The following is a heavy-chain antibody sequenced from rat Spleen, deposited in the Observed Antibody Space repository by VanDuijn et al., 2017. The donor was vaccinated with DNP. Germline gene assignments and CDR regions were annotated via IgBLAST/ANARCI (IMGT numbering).Heavy chain of an antibody. CDR1: GFIFNNYD. CDR2: IITDSGRT. J-gene: IGHJ2*01. CDR3: ARRYYGYTYFDY. D-gene: IGHD1-6*01. V-gene: IGHV5-25*01. Sequence: EVQLVESGGGLVQPGRSLKLSCAASGFIFNNYDMAWVRQAPTKGLEWVASIITDSGRTYYRDSVKGRFTVSRDNAKSTLYLQMDSLRSEDTATYYCARRYYGYTYFDYWGQGVTVTVSS.